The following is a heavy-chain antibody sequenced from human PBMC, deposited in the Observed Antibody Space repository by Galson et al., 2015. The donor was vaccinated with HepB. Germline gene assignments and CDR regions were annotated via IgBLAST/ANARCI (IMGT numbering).Heavy chain of an antibody. D-gene: IGHD1-1*01. CDR3: ATARLSGRTGPYWYFDL. CDR1: GGTFSSYA. J-gene: IGHJ2*01. CDR2: IIPIFGTA. Sequence: CKASGGTFSSYAISWVRQAPGQGLEWMGGIIPIFGTANYAQKFQGRVTITAGESTNTAYMEVSSLRSEDTAVYYCATARLSGRTGPYWYFDLWGRGTLVTVSS. V-gene: IGHV1-69*01.